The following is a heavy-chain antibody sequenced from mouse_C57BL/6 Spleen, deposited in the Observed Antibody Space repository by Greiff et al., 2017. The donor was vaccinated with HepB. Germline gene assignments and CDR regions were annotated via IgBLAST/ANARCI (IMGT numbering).Heavy chain of an antibody. CDR2: IDPSDSYT. V-gene: IGHV1-69*01. CDR1: GYTFTSYW. Sequence: QVQLQQPGAELVMPGASVKLSCKASGYTFTSYWMLWVKQRPGQGLEWIGEIDPSDSYTNYNQKFKGKSTLTVDKSSSTAYMQLSSLTSEDSAVYYCARYSKGWYFDVWGTGTTVTVSS. J-gene: IGHJ1*03. CDR3: ARYSKGWYFDV. D-gene: IGHD2-5*01.